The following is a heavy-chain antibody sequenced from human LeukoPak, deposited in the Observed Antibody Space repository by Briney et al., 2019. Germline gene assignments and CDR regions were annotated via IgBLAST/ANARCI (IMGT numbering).Heavy chain of an antibody. CDR1: GFTFRNRW. D-gene: IGHD6-13*01. J-gene: IGHJ4*02. CDR2: TGQYGHDN. V-gene: IGHV3-7*01. Sequence: GGSLRLSCAGSGFTFRNRWATWVRQAPGKGLEWVASTGQYGHDNDYVVSVRGRFTISRDFAKISLFLQMNSLRVEDTAVYYCAAGGAPGRFDYWGRGAPVTVSS. CDR3: AAGGAPGRFDY.